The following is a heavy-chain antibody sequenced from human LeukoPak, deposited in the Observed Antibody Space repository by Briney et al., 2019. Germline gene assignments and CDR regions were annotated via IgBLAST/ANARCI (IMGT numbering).Heavy chain of an antibody. J-gene: IGHJ3*02. CDR1: GYTFTGYF. D-gene: IGHD6-19*01. CDR2: INPNSGAT. V-gene: IGHV1-2*02. Sequence: ASVKVSCKASGYTFTGYFMHWVRQAPGQGLEWMGWINPNSGATNYAQNFQGRVTMTRDTSISTAYMELRSDDTAVYYCARRVAVARRDAFDIWGQGTMVTVSS. CDR3: ARRVAVARRDAFDI.